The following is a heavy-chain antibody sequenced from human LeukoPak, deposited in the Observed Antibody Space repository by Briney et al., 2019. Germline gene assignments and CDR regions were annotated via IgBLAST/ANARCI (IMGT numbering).Heavy chain of an antibody. CDR1: GFTFSSYA. D-gene: IGHD3-22*01. V-gene: IGHV3-53*05. CDR3: ARAGYFDSSGFYAPDAFDI. Sequence: RSGGSLRLSCAASGFTFSSYAMSWVRQAPGKGLEWVSFVYGGGTTYYEDSVKGRFTISRDSSKNTLFLQMNSLRVGDTAVYYCARAGYFDSSGFYAPDAFDIWGQGAVVTVSS. CDR2: VYGGGTT. J-gene: IGHJ3*02.